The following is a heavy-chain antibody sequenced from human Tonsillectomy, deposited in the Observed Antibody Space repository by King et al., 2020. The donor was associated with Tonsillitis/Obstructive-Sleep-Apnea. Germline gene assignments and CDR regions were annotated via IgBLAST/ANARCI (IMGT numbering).Heavy chain of an antibody. CDR3: AGPGGYCSSTSCYTRTDDAFDI. J-gene: IGHJ3*02. CDR1: GGTFSSYA. V-gene: IGHV1-69*01. D-gene: IGHD2-2*02. CDR2: IIPIFGTA. Sequence: QLVQSGAEVKKPGSSVKVSCKASGGTFSSYAISWVRQAPGQGLEWMGGIIPIFGTANYAQKFQGRVTITADESTSTAYMELSSLGSEDTAVYYCAGPGGYCSSTSCYTRTDDAFDIWGQGTMVTVSS.